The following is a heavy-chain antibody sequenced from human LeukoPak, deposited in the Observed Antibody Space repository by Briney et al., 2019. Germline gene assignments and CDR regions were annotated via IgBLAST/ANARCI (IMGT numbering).Heavy chain of an antibody. V-gene: IGHV3-23*01. CDR3: AKAQGETWNYVPFDY. J-gene: IGHJ4*02. CDR1: GFTFSSYA. CDR2: ISGGGGST. Sequence: GGPLRLSCAASGFTFSSYAMSWVRQAPGKGLEWVSIISGGGGSTYYADSVKGQFTISRDNSKNTLYLQMNSLRAEDTAVYYCAKAQGETWNYVPFDYWGQGTLVTVSS. D-gene: IGHD1-7*01.